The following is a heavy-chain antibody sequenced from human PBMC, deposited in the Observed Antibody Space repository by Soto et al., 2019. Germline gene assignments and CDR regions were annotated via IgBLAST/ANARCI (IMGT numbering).Heavy chain of an antibody. Sequence: EVQLLESGGGLVQPGGSLRLSCAASGITFSSYAMSWVRQAPGKGLEWISAISGSGGSTYYADSVKGRFTISRDNSKNTLYLQMNSLRAEDTAVYYCAGAVQYAFDIWGQGTMVTVSS. CDR2: ISGSGGST. D-gene: IGHD6-6*01. V-gene: IGHV3-23*01. J-gene: IGHJ3*02. CDR3: AGAVQYAFDI. CDR1: GITFSSYA.